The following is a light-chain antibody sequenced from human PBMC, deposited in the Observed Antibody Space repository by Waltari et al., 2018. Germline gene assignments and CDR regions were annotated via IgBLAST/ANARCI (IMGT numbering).Light chain of an antibody. V-gene: IGLV2-11*01. CDR3: CSYAGSYTYVV. Sequence: QSTLTQPRSVSGSPGQSVTISCTGTRRDVGGYHYVPWYQQHPGKAPKLMIYNVSKRPAGVPDRFSGSKSGNTASLTISGLQAEDEADYYCCSYAGSYTYVVFGGGIKLTVL. CDR2: NVS. CDR1: RRDVGGYHY. J-gene: IGLJ2*01.